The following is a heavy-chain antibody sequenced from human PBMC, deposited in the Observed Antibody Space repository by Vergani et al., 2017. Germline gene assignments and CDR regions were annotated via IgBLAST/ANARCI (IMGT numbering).Heavy chain of an antibody. CDR2: IYNSGNG. V-gene: IGHV4-39*01. J-gene: IGHJ4*02. CDR1: GDSIISRSYY. CDR3: ARGSVQWFGEFYYFDY. D-gene: IGHD3-10*01. Sequence: QMQLQESGPGLVKASETLSLTCTVSGDSIISRSYYWGWIRQPPGKGLEWIGSIYNSGNGDSSSSLKSRVTISADTSKNQFSLRLTSVTAADTAVYYCARGSVQWFGEFYYFDYWGQGTLVTVSS.